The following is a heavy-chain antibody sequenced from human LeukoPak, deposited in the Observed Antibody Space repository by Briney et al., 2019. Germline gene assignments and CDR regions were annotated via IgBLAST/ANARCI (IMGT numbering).Heavy chain of an antibody. J-gene: IGHJ3*02. CDR1: GGSISNYY. CDR2: IYTSGST. D-gene: IGHD1-26*01. CDR3: ARDLLSYPDAFDI. V-gene: IGHV4-4*07. Sequence: SETLSLTCTVSGGSISNYYWNWIRQPAGKGLEWIGRIYTSGSTNYNPSLKSRVTMSVDTSKNQFSLKLSSVTAADTAVYYCARDLLSYPDAFDIWGQGTMVTVSS.